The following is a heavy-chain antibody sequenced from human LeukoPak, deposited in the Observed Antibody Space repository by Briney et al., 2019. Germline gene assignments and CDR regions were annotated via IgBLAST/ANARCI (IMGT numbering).Heavy chain of an antibody. CDR2: INPNSGGT. D-gene: IGHD1-1*01. V-gene: IGHV1-2*02. J-gene: IGHJ5*02. CDR1: GYTFTGYY. Sequence: ASVKVSCKASGYTFTGYYMHWVRQAPGQGLEWMGWINPNSGGTNYAQKFQGRVTMTRDTSISTAYMELSRLRSDDTAVYYCARDRNGANNWFDPWGQGTLVTVSS. CDR3: ARDRNGANNWFDP.